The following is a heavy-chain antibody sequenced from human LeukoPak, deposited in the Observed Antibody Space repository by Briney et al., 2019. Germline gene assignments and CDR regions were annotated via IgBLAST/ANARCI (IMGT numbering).Heavy chain of an antibody. D-gene: IGHD1-26*01. V-gene: IGHV3-66*01. CDR2: IYSGGST. CDR1: GFTVSNNY. J-gene: IGHJ4*02. CDR3: ARDWDGIY. Sequence: GGSLRLSCAASGFTVSNNYMGWVRQAPGKGLEWISVIYSGGSTYYADSVKGRFTSSRDNSKNTLYLQMNSLRAEDTAVYYCARDWDGIYWGQGTLVTVSS.